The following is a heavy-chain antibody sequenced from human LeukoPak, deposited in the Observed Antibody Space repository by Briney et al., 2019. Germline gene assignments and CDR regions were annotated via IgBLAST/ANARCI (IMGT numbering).Heavy chain of an antibody. CDR3: ARGDSGSYYDAFDI. J-gene: IGHJ3*02. Sequence: GASVKVSCKASGYTFTSYGISWVRQAPGQGLEWMGWISAYNGNTNYAQKFQGRVTMTRDTSTSTVYMELSSLRSEDTAVYYCARGDSGSYYDAFDIWGQGTMVTVSS. CDR2: ISAYNGNT. D-gene: IGHD1-26*01. V-gene: IGHV1-18*01. CDR1: GYTFTSYG.